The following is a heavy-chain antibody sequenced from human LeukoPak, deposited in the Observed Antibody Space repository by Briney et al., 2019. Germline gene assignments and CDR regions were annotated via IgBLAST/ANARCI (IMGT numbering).Heavy chain of an antibody. CDR3: ATSKIRGVVAALDN. J-gene: IGHJ4*02. V-gene: IGHV3-30*03. Sequence: PGGSLRLSCAASGFTFSRFGMHWVRQAPGKGLEWVAVISYGGSNIYYADSVKGRFTISRDNSKNTLYLQMNSLRAEDTAVYYCATSKIRGVVAALDNWGQGTLVTVSS. CDR2: ISYGGSNI. D-gene: IGHD2-15*01. CDR1: GFTFSRFG.